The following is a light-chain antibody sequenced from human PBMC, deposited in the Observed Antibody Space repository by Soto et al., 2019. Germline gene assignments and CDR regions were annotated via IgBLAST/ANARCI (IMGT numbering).Light chain of an antibody. Sequence: EIVLTQSPATLSLSPGERATLSCRASQSVNSFLAWYQQKPGQAPRLLIYDASNRATGIPARLSGGGSGTDFTLTISSLEPEDSARSYCQQRTLWPPLTFGGGSKVEIK. CDR2: DAS. J-gene: IGKJ4*01. CDR1: QSVNSF. V-gene: IGKV3-11*01. CDR3: QQRTLWPPLT.